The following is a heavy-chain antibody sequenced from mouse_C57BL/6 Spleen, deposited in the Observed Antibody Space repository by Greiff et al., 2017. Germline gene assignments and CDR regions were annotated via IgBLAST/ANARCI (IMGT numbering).Heavy chain of an antibody. Sequence: EVQLQQSGAELVRPGASVKLSCTASGFNIKDDYMHWVKQRPEQGLEWIGWIDPETGDTEYAPKFQGKATITADTSSNTAYLQLSSLTSEDTAVYYSTPCDGYFDYWGQGTTLTVSS. CDR2: IDPETGDT. V-gene: IGHV14-4*01. J-gene: IGHJ2*01. CDR3: TPCDGYFDY. CDR1: GFNIKDDY. D-gene: IGHD2-3*01.